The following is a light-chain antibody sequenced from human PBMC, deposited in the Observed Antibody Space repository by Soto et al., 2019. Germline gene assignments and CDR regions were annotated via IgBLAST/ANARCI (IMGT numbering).Light chain of an antibody. V-gene: IGLV2-14*01. J-gene: IGLJ1*01. Sequence: SVLTQPAFVSGSPGQAITISCTGTSSDVGAYIYVSWYQHDPGKAPKVMIYGVTNRPSGVSDRFSVSKYGNAASLTISGLHAEHEADYYCCSYTSSTTYVFGTRTKVTLL. CDR2: GVT. CDR1: SSDVGAYIY. CDR3: CSYTSSTTYV.